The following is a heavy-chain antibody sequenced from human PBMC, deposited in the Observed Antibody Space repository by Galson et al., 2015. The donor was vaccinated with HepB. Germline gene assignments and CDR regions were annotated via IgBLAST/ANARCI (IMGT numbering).Heavy chain of an antibody. CDR2: ISYDGSNK. J-gene: IGHJ6*03. CDR3: ARERSFWNHYMDV. V-gene: IGHV3-30-3*01. Sequence: SLRLSCAASGFTFSSYAMHWVRQAPGKGLEWVAVISYDGSNKYYADSVKGRFTISRDNSKNTLYLQMNSLRAEDTAVYYCARERSFWNHYMDVWGKGTTVTVSS. D-gene: IGHD3-3*01. CDR1: GFTFSSYA.